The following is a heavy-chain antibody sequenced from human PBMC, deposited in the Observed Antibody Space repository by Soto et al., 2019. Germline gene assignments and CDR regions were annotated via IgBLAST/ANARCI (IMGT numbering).Heavy chain of an antibody. J-gene: IGHJ4*02. CDR1: GFSLGTSEVS. CDR2: IYSDDDK. D-gene: IGHD3-16*01. V-gene: IGHV2-5*02. Sequence: QITLKESGPTLVKPTQTLTLICTFSGFSLGTSEVSVGWIRQPPGKALEWLALIYSDDDKRYSPSLKSRLTITQDTSKNQVVLTMTNMDPVDTATYYCAHHKRGRGGDYWGQGTLVTVSS. CDR3: AHHKRGRGGDY.